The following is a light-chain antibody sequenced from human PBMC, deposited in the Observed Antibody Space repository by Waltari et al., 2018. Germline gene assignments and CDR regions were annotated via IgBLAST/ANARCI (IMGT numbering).Light chain of an antibody. V-gene: IGKV3-20*01. CDR3: QHYVRLPVT. J-gene: IGKJ1*01. CDR1: QSVGRT. CDR2: GAY. Sequence: EIVLTQSPGTLSLSPGERATLSCRTSQSVGRTLAWYQQKPGQAPRLLIYGAYIGATGIPDRFSGSGSGTDFSLTISRLEPEDFAVYYCQHYVRLPVTFGQGTKVEIK.